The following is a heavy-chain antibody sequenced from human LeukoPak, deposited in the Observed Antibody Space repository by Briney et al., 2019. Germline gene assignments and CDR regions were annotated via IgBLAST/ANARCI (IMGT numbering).Heavy chain of an antibody. D-gene: IGHD4-17*01. Sequence: SETLSLTCTVSGGSISSYYWSWIRQPPGKGLEWIGYIYYSGSTNYNPSLKSRVTISVDTSKNQFSLKLSSVTAADTAVYYCARVGAFRLRAAHDYGDYWRMVAFDIWGQGTMVTVSS. CDR3: ARVGAFRLRAAHDYGDYWRMVAFDI. CDR1: GGSISSYY. CDR2: IYYSGST. V-gene: IGHV4-59*01. J-gene: IGHJ3*02.